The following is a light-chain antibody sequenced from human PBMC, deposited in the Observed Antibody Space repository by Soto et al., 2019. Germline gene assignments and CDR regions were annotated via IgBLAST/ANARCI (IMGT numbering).Light chain of an antibody. Sequence: DIQMTQSPSSLSASVGDRVIITCRTIQSISNYLNWYQHKPGKAPKVLISAASNLQSGVPSRFSGSGSGTVFTLTISSLQPEDFATYFCQQSYTLSPLTFGGGTKVDIK. V-gene: IGKV1-39*01. CDR1: QSISNY. CDR2: AAS. CDR3: QQSYTLSPLT. J-gene: IGKJ4*01.